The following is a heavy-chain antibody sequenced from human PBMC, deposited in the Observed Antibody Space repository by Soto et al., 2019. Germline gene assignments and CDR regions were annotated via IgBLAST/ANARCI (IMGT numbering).Heavy chain of an antibody. V-gene: IGHV3-33*01. D-gene: IGHD3-10*01. J-gene: IGHJ4*02. Sequence: QVQLVESGGGVVQPGRSLRLSCAASGFTFSSYGMHWVRQAPGKGLEWVAVIWYDGSNKYYADSVKGRFTISRDNSKNTLDLQMNSLRAEDTAVYYCARGLWFGEGYFDYWGQGTLVTVSS. CDR3: ARGLWFGEGYFDY. CDR2: IWYDGSNK. CDR1: GFTFSSYG.